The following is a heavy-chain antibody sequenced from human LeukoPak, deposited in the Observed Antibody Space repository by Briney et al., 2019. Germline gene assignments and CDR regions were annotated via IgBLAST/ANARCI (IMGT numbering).Heavy chain of an antibody. CDR1: GFTFDDYG. Sequence: PGGSLRLSCAASGFTFDDYGMGWVRQAPGKGLEWVSGINWNGGSTGYADSVKGRFTISRDNAKNSLYLQMNSLRAEDTALYYCARDYYDSSGYYYFDYWGQGTLVTVSS. V-gene: IGHV3-20*04. J-gene: IGHJ4*02. D-gene: IGHD3-22*01. CDR2: INWNGGST. CDR3: ARDYYDSSGYYYFDY.